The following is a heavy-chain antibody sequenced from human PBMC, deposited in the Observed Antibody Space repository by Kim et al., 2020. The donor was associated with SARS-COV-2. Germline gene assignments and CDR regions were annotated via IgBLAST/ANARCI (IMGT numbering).Heavy chain of an antibody. CDR3: ARDPASAYDYIWGSPPGGAFDF. D-gene: IGHD3-16*01. V-gene: IGHV3-21*01. CDR2: ISSSSSYI. Sequence: GGSLRLSCAASGFTFSSYSINWVRQAPGKGLEWVSCISSSSSYIYYADSVKGRFSISRDNAKNSLYLQMNSLRAEDTAVYYCARDPASAYDYIWGSPPGGAFDFWGQGTMVTVSS. CDR1: GFTFSSYS. J-gene: IGHJ3*01.